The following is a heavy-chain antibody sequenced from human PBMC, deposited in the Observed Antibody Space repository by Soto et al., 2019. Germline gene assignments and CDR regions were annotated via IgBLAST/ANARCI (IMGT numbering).Heavy chain of an antibody. CDR1: GFTFSSYW. V-gene: IGHV3-74*01. CDR3: ARVDYGDFYYYYYGMDV. CDR2: INSDGSST. J-gene: IGHJ6*02. Sequence: PGGSLRLSCAASGFTFSSYWMHWFRQAPGKGLVWVSRINSDGSSTSYADSVKGRFTISRDNAKNTLYLQMNSLRAEDTAVYYCARVDYGDFYYYYYGMDVWGHGTTVTVSS. D-gene: IGHD4-17*01.